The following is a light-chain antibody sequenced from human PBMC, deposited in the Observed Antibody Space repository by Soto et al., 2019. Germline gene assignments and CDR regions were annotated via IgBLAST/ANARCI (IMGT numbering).Light chain of an antibody. CDR1: SSDVGRYNY. V-gene: IGLV2-14*01. Sequence: QPVLTQPASVSGSPGQSITISCSGTSSDVGRYNYVSWYQQHPGTAPKLMIYEVSNRPSGVSNRFSGSKSGDTASLTISGLQAEDEADYYCSSYTSTFTYVFGAGTKLTVL. CDR3: SSYTSTFTYV. CDR2: EVS. J-gene: IGLJ1*01.